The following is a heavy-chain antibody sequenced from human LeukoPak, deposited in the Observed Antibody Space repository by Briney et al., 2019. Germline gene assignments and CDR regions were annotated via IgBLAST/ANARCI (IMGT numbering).Heavy chain of an antibody. V-gene: IGHV3-23*01. CDR3: ARLGPYAYYDSYFDY. CDR2: ITGSGGST. J-gene: IGHJ4*02. CDR1: GFTFSNYG. D-gene: IGHD3-22*01. Sequence: GGTLRLSCAASGFTFSNYGLSWVRQAPGKGLEWVSGITGSGGSTYYADSVKGRFTISRDNSKNTRYLQMNSLRAEDTAVYYCARLGPYAYYDSYFDYWGQGTLVTVSS.